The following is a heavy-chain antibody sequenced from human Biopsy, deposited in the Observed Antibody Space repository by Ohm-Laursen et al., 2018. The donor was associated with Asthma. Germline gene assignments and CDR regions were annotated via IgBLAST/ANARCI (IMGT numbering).Heavy chain of an antibody. D-gene: IGHD6-19*01. J-gene: IGHJ6*02. Sequence: VKISCKAPGGTFSNFAISWVRQAPGQGLERLGGTMTVFGTTNYAQKFQGRVTITADGSTSTAYMEVTSLRSEDTAIYYCARCQVGYSSGWSLLLKKIYYSGMDVWGQGTAVTVSS. CDR2: TMTVFGTT. V-gene: IGHV1-69*13. CDR3: ARCQVGYSSGWSLLLKKIYYSGMDV. CDR1: GGTFSNFA.